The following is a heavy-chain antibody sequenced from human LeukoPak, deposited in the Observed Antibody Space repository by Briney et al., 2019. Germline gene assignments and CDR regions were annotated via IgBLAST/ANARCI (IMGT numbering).Heavy chain of an antibody. Sequence: ASVKVSCMASGYTFTSYGIRWVRQAPGQGLEWMGWISVFNGNTKYAQKFQGRVTMTTDTSTSTVYMELRSLRSDDTAVYYCARDITLVRGLGDAFDIWGQGTMVTVSS. CDR1: GYTFTSYG. J-gene: IGHJ3*02. V-gene: IGHV1-18*01. CDR3: ARDITLVRGLGDAFDI. CDR2: ISVFNGNT. D-gene: IGHD3-10*01.